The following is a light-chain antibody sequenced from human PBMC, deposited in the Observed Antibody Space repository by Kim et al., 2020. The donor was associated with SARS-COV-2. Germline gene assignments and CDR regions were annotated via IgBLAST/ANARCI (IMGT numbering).Light chain of an antibody. J-gene: IGKJ2*01. V-gene: IGKV3-15*01. Sequence: LSVSPGERVTLSCRASQSVNNNLAWYQQKPGQAPRLLIHGAFTRATGIPARFSGSGSGTEFTLTISSLQSEDFAVYYCQQYYIWYTFGQGTKLEI. CDR3: QQYYIWYT. CDR1: QSVNNN. CDR2: GAF.